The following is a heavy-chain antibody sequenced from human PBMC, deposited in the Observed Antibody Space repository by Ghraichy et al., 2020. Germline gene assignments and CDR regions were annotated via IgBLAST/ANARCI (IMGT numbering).Heavy chain of an antibody. CDR3: ARVGCSSTSCSRVSYYYYYGMDV. CDR2: IYTSGST. V-gene: IGHV4-4*07. J-gene: IGHJ6*02. CDR1: GGSISSYY. D-gene: IGHD2-2*01. Sequence: SETLSLTCTVSGGSISSYYWSWIRQPAGKGLEWIGRIYTSGSTNYNPSLKSRVTMSVDTSKNQFSLKLSSVTAADTAVYYCARVGCSSTSCSRVSYYYYYGMDVWGQGTTVTVSS.